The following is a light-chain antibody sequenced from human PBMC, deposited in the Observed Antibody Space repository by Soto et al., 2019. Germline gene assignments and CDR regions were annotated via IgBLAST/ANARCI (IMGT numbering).Light chain of an antibody. CDR1: NSNIGAGYD. V-gene: IGLV1-40*01. J-gene: IGLJ3*02. Sequence: QSALTQPPSVSGAPGQRVTISCTGSNSNIGAGYDLHWYQQFPGAAPKLLIFAYTNRPSGVPDRFSGSKSGTSASLAITGLQADDEADYYCQSFDSSLTAWVFGGGTKLIVL. CDR2: AYT. CDR3: QSFDSSLTAWV.